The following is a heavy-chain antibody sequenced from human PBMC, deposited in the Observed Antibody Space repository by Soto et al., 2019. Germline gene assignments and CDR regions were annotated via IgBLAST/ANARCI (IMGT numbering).Heavy chain of an antibody. V-gene: IGHV1-69*01. Sequence: QVQLVQSGAEVKKPGSSVKVSCKASGGTFNSYVINWVRQAPGQGLEWMGGIIIFFGTAEYAQKFQGRVTITADEGASTAYMELSSLKSGDTAVYYCAGTHFDTSGYYPSELEYWGQGTQVSVSS. CDR3: AGTHFDTSGYYPSELEY. CDR1: GGTFNSYV. D-gene: IGHD3-22*01. J-gene: IGHJ4*02. CDR2: IIIFFGTA.